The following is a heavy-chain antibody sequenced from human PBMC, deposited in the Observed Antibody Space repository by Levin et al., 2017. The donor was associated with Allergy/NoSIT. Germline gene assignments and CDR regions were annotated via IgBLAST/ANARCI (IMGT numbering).Heavy chain of an antibody. Sequence: SLKISCSASGFTFDDYAMHWVRQAPGKGLEWVSGISWNSGSIGYADSVKGRFTISRDNAKNSLYLQMNRLRTEDTALYYCARDNIGLPDAFEIWGQGTMVIVSS. V-gene: IGHV3-9*01. CDR1: GFTFDDYA. D-gene: IGHD3-10*01. CDR3: ARDNIGLPDAFEI. J-gene: IGHJ3*02. CDR2: ISWNSGSI.